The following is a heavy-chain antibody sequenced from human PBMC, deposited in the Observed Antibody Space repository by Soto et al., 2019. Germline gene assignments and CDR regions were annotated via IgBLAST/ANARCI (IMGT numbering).Heavy chain of an antibody. J-gene: IGHJ2*01. V-gene: IGHV1-2*04. Sequence: ASVKVSCKASGYTFTGYYMHWVRQAPGQGLEWMGWINPNSGGTNYAQKFQGWVTMTRDTSISTAYMGLSRLRSDDTAVYYCARDSGLGPDYWYFDLWGRGTLVTVPQ. CDR2: INPNSGGT. CDR1: GYTFTGYY. CDR3: ARDSGLGPDYWYFDL.